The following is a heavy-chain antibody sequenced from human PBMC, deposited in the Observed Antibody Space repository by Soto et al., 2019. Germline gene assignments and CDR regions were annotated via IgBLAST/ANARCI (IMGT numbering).Heavy chain of an antibody. CDR2: INHSGST. J-gene: IGHJ4*02. D-gene: IGHD3-10*01. CDR1: GGSFSGYY. Sequence: SETLSLTCAVYGGSFSGYYWSWIRQPPGKGLEWIGEINHSGSTNYNPSLKSRVTISVDTSKNQFSLKLSSVTAADTAVYYCATRITIIRGGYNWGQGTLVTVSS. V-gene: IGHV4-34*01. CDR3: ATRITIIRGGYN.